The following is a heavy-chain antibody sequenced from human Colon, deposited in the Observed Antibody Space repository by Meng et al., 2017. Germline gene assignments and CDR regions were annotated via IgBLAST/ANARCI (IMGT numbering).Heavy chain of an antibody. CDR1: GGSINSADYY. D-gene: IGHD2-2*01. V-gene: IGHV4-30-4*01. CDR3: ARNPVIPDARTFDF. CDR2: VHSSGNT. Sequence: QVQLQESGPGVVKPSQTLSPTCTVSGGSINSADYYWTWIRQSPGKGLEWLGYVHSSGNTYYTPSIKSRLTMSLDTSKNQFSLRLTSVTAADTAVYYCARNPVIPDARTFDFWGQGALVTVSS. J-gene: IGHJ4*02.